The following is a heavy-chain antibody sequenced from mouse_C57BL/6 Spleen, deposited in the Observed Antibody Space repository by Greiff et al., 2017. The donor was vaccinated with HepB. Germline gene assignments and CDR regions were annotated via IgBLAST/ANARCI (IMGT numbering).Heavy chain of an antibody. Sequence: VQLQESGPELVKPGASVKISCKASGYAFSSSWMNWVKQRPGKGLEWIGRIYPGDGDTNYTGKFKGKATLNADKSSSTADMQLSSLASEASAVYFCARRTTAGAMDDWGQGTSVTVSS. CDR1: GYAFSSSW. CDR3: ARRTTAGAMDD. V-gene: IGHV1-82*01. D-gene: IGHD1-2*01. J-gene: IGHJ4*01. CDR2: IYPGDGDT.